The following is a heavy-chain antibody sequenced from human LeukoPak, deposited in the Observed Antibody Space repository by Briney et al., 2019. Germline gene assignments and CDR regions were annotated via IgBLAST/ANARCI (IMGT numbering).Heavy chain of an antibody. J-gene: IGHJ4*02. Sequence: GASVKVSCKASGGTFSSYAISWVRQAPGQGLEWMGRIIPILGIANYAQKFQGRVTITADKSTSTAYVELSSLRSEDTAVYYCAGSGSYSIDYWGQGTLVTVSS. CDR3: AGSGSYSIDY. CDR2: IIPILGIA. V-gene: IGHV1-69*04. CDR1: GGTFSSYA. D-gene: IGHD1-26*01.